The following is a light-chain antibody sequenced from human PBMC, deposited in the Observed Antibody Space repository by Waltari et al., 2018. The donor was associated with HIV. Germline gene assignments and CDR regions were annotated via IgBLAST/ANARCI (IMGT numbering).Light chain of an antibody. CDR1: TLPKKF. CDR2: KDN. Sequence: SDEVTQTPSVSVSPGQTASITCPGETLPKKFVYWYQQKPGQALVGVIYKDNERPSGIPERFSGSSSGTRATLTISGVQAEDEADYYCQSADSSGTSFGGGTKLTVL. J-gene: IGLJ2*01. V-gene: IGLV3-25*03. CDR3: QSADSSGTS.